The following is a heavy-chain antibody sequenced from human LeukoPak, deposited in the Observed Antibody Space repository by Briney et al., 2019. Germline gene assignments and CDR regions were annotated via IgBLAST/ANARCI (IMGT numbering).Heavy chain of an antibody. CDR2: IKEEGGVK. V-gene: IGHV3-7*01. D-gene: IGHD1/OR15-1a*01. CDR1: GFTFGVSW. Sequence: GGSLRLSCAASGFTFGVSWMSWVRQAPGKGLEWVGNIKEEGGVKNYVDSVKGRLTISRDNAKSSLFLQMNNLRVEDTAVYYCVKDRGWNTFDYWGQGTLVTVSS. CDR3: VKDRGWNTFDY. J-gene: IGHJ4*02.